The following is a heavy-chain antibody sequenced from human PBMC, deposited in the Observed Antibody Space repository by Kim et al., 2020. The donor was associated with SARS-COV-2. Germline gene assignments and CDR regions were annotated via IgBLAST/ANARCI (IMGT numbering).Heavy chain of an antibody. J-gene: IGHJ4*02. CDR2: IYYDGNT. Sequence: GGSLRLSCAASGFSVNRFYMTWVRQAPGKGLEWVSVIYYDGNTDYADSVRGRFTISRHSSKNTLYLQMNRLTAEDTGVYYCARDYLDGYNFRGQGTLVTV. V-gene: IGHV3-53*01. CDR3: ARDYLDGYNF. CDR1: GFSVNRFY. D-gene: IGHD5-12*01.